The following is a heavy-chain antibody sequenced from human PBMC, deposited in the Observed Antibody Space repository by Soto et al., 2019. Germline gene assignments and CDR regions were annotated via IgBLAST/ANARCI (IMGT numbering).Heavy chain of an antibody. D-gene: IGHD6-19*01. V-gene: IGHV1-3*01. Sequence: ASVKVSCKASGYTFTSYAMHWVRQAPGQRLERMGWINAGNGNTKYSQKFQGRVTITRDTSASTAYMELSSLRSEDTAVYYCARVGRILVGYSSGWYVSRGYDYYYMDVWGKGTTVTVSS. CDR3: ARVGRILVGYSSGWYVSRGYDYYYMDV. J-gene: IGHJ6*03. CDR1: GYTFTSYA. CDR2: INAGNGNT.